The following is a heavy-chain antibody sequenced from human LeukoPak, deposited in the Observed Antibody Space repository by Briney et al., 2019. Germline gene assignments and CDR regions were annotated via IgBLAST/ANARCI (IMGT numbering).Heavy chain of an antibody. Sequence: PGGSLRLSCAASGFTFSSYGMHWVRQAPGKGLEWVAFIRYDGSNKYYADSVKGRFTISRDNSKNTLYLQMNSLRAEDTAVYYCARPEYYYGSGEYYFDYWGQGTLVTVSS. CDR3: ARPEYYYGSGEYYFDY. CDR2: IRYDGSNK. J-gene: IGHJ4*02. D-gene: IGHD3-10*01. CDR1: GFTFSSYG. V-gene: IGHV3-30*02.